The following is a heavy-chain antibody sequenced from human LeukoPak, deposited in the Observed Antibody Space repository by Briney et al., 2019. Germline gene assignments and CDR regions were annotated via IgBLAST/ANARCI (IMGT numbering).Heavy chain of an antibody. J-gene: IGHJ4*02. D-gene: IGHD3-16*01. V-gene: IGHV1-2*02. CDR3: ARTWGSSDY. Sequence: ASVKVSCKTSGYTFTGYYMHWVRQAPGQGLEWMGWINSNSADTNYAQNFQGRVTMTRDMSTSTVYMELSSLRSEDTAMYYCARTWGSSDYWGQGTLVTVSS. CDR1: GYTFTGYY. CDR2: INSNSADT.